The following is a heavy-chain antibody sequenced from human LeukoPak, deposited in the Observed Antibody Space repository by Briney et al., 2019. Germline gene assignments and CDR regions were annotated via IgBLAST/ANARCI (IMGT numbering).Heavy chain of an antibody. CDR3: ARDNTMVRGVIISPFDY. CDR2: ISSSSSYI. CDR1: GFTFSSYS. D-gene: IGHD3-10*01. V-gene: IGHV3-21*01. Sequence: GGSLRLSCAASGFTFSSYSMNWARQAPGKGLEWVSSISSSSSYIYYADSVKGRFTISRDNAKNSLYLQMNSLRAEDTAVYYCARDNTMVRGVIISPFDYWGQGTLVTVSS. J-gene: IGHJ4*02.